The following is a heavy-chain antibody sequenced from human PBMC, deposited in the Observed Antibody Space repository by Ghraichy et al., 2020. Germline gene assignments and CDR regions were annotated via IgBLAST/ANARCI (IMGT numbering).Heavy chain of an antibody. CDR3: ARVTYGGYLSYYYYYMDV. CDR2: IIPNFGTT. V-gene: IGHV1-69*06. J-gene: IGHJ6*03. Sequence: PVKVSCKASGGSITNYGISWVRQAPGQGLEWMGGIIPNFGTTNYAQNFQGRVTISADKFTNTAYMELSSLRSEDTAVYYCARVTYGGYLSYYYYYMDVWGKGTTVTVSS. D-gene: IGHD5-12*01. CDR1: GGSITNYG.